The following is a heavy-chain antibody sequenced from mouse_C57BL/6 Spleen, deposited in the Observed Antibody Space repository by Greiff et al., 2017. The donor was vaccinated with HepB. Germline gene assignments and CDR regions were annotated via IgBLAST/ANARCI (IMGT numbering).Heavy chain of an antibody. CDR2: ISSGSSTI. Sequence: EVKLMESGGGLVKPGGSLKLSCAASGFTFSDYGMHWVRQAPEKGLEWVAYISSGSSTIYYADTVKGRFTISRDNAKNTLFLQMTSLRSEDTAMYYCARGIYYYGSSSWFAYWGQGTLVTVSA. CDR1: GFTFSDYG. D-gene: IGHD1-1*01. CDR3: ARGIYYYGSSSWFAY. J-gene: IGHJ3*01. V-gene: IGHV5-17*01.